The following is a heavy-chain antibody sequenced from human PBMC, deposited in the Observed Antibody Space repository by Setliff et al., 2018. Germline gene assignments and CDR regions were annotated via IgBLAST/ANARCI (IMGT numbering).Heavy chain of an antibody. V-gene: IGHV4-59*08. Sequence: NPSETLSLTCSVSGGSVNRDYWSWIRQPPGKGLEWIGYFYHSGSMNYSPSLKGRVTMSADTSKKQLYLSLTSVSVADTAMYYCARSHYYASGNSHYYYMDVWGKGTAVTAP. CDR3: ARSHYYASGNSHYYYMDV. CDR1: GGSVNRDY. CDR2: FYHSGSM. J-gene: IGHJ6*03. D-gene: IGHD3-10*01.